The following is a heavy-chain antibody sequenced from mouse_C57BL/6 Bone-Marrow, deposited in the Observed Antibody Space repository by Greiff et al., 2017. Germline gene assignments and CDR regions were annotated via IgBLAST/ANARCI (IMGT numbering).Heavy chain of an antibody. Sequence: QVQLQQSGAELVRPGTSVKLSCKASGYTFTSYWMHWVKQRPGQGLEWIGVIDPSDSYTNYNQKFKGKATLTVDTSSSTAYMQLSSLTSEDSAVYYCARWVAYWGQGTLVTVSA. CDR3: ARWVAY. V-gene: IGHV1-59*01. CDR1: GYTFTSYW. J-gene: IGHJ3*01. CDR2: IDPSDSYT.